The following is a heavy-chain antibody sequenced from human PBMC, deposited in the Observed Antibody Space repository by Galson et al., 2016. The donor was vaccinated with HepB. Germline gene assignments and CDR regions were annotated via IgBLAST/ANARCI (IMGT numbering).Heavy chain of an antibody. Sequence: SLRLSCAASGFTFSSYAMSWVRQAPGKGLEWVSVISAASNTYYTDSVKGRFTISRDNSKTTLYLEMNSLRVEDTAVYYCVKRAHATGDYCGMDVWGQGTTVTVSS. CDR2: ISAASNT. CDR3: VKRAHATGDYCGMDV. V-gene: IGHV3-23*01. CDR1: GFTFSSYA. D-gene: IGHD2-15*01. J-gene: IGHJ6*02.